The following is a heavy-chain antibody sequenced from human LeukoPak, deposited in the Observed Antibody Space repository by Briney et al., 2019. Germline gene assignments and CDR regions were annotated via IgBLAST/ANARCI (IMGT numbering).Heavy chain of an antibody. CDR1: GGSFSGYY. Sequence: KPSETLSLTCAVYGGSFSGYYWSWIRQPPGKGLEWIGEINHSGSTNYNPSLKSRVTISVDTSKNQFSLKLSSVTAADTAVYYCASSHIVVVEHYFDYWGQGTLVTVSS. CDR2: INHSGST. J-gene: IGHJ4*02. V-gene: IGHV4-34*01. D-gene: IGHD2-21*01. CDR3: ASSHIVVVEHYFDY.